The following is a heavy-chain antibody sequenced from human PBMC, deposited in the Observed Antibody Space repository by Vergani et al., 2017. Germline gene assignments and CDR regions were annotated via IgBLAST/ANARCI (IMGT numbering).Heavy chain of an antibody. CDR2: ISSSSSYI. CDR1: GFTFSSYS. J-gene: IGHJ3*02. CDR3: ARAGPTGDAFDI. Sequence: EVQLLESGGGLVKPGGSLRLSCAASGFTFSSYSMNWVRQAPGKGLEWVSSISSSSSYIYYADSVKGRFTISRDNAKNSLYLQMNSLRAEDTAVYYCARAGPTGDAFDIWGQGTMVTVSS. V-gene: IGHV3-21*01.